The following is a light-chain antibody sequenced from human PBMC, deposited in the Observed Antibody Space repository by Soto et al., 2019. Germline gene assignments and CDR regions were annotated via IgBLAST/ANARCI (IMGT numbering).Light chain of an antibody. CDR3: SSYAGSNNLGV. V-gene: IGLV2-8*01. J-gene: IGLJ1*01. Sequence: QSALTQPPSASLSPGQSATISCTGTSSDVGGYNYVSWYQQHPGKAPKLMIYEVNKRPSGVPDRFSGSKSGNTASLTVSGLQAEDEADYYCSSYAGSNNLGVFGTGTKVTVL. CDR2: EVN. CDR1: SSDVGGYNY.